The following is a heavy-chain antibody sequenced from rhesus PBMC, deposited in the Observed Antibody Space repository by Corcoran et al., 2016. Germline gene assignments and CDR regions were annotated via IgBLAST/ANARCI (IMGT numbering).Heavy chain of an antibody. CDR1: GYSLSSGDD. Sequence: QVQLQESGRGLVKPSVTLSLTCAVSGYSLSSGDDRGWIRQPPGKGLEYIGYISGSSGFTYYNPSLTSRVTISKDTSKNQFSLKLTSVTAADTAVYYCGRGAAIDYWGQGVLVTVSS. CDR3: GRGAAIDY. V-gene: IGHV4-99*02. CDR2: ISGSSGFT. J-gene: IGHJ4*01. D-gene: IGHD6-25*01.